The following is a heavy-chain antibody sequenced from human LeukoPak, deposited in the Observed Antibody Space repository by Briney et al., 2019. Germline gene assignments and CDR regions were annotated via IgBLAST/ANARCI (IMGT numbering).Heavy chain of an antibody. V-gene: IGHV3-21*01. J-gene: IGHJ3*02. Sequence: GGSLRLSCAASGFTFSSYSMNWVRQAPGKGLEWVSSISSSSSYIYYADSVKGRFTISRDNAKNSLYLQMNSLRAEDTAVYYCARTQVIAVAGYDAFDIWGQGTMVTVSS. CDR1: GFTFSSYS. CDR3: ARTQVIAVAGYDAFDI. CDR2: ISSSSSYI. D-gene: IGHD6-19*01.